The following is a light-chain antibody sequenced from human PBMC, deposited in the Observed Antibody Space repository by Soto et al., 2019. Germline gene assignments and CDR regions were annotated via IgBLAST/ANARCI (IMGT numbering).Light chain of an antibody. Sequence: IVLTQSPGTLSLSPGERVTLSCTASQSVTTRLAWYQHKPGQAPTLLMSGASNRASGVPVRFSGSGSGTDFTLTITRLEPEDFALYYCQQYGGSPITFGLGTRLEIK. J-gene: IGKJ5*01. CDR1: QSVTTR. CDR2: GAS. V-gene: IGKV3-20*01. CDR3: QQYGGSPIT.